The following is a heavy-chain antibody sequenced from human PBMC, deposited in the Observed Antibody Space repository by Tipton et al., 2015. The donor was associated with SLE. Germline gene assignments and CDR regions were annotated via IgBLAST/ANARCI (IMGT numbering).Heavy chain of an antibody. D-gene: IGHD2-15*01. CDR2: IYHSGST. Sequence: TLSLTCAVSGGSISSGGYSWSWIRQPPGKGLEWIGYIYHSGSTYYNPSLKSRVTISVDRSKNQFSLKLGSVTAADTAVYYCARAEGSWDAFDIWGQGTMVTVSS. J-gene: IGHJ3*02. CDR1: GGSISSGGYS. CDR3: ARAEGSWDAFDI. V-gene: IGHV4-30-2*01.